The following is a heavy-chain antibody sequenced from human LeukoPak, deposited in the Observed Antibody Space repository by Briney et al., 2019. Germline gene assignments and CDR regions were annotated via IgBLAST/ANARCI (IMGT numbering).Heavy chain of an antibody. D-gene: IGHD2-15*01. Sequence: GGSLRLSCAASGFTFSGSAMHWVRQASGKGLEWVGRIRSKANSYATAYAASVKGRFTISRDDSKNTAYLQMNSLKTEDTAVYYCTVLACSGGSCYLGPDYWGQGTLVTVSS. CDR2: IRSKANSYAT. CDR1: GFTFSGSA. CDR3: TVLACSGGSCYLGPDY. J-gene: IGHJ4*02. V-gene: IGHV3-73*01.